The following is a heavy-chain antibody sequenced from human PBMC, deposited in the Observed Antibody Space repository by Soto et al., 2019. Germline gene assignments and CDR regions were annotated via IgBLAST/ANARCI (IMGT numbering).Heavy chain of an antibody. Sequence: ESGGGLVKPGGSLRLSCAASGFTFSSYSMNWVRQAPGKGLEWVSSISSSSSYIYYADSVKGRFTISRDNAKNSLYLQMNSLRAEDTAVYYCARTGPNYYYYYGMDVWGQGTTVTVSS. CDR2: ISSSSSYI. J-gene: IGHJ6*02. CDR3: ARTGPNYYYYYGMDV. V-gene: IGHV3-21*01. CDR1: GFTFSSYS.